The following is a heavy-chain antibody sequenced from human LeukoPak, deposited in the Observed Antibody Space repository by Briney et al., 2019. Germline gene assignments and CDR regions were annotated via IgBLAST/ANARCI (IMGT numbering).Heavy chain of an antibody. CDR2: ISISTSSI. J-gene: IGHJ4*02. CDR3: AKDFLSWEGVFSSSSYDY. CDR1: GFTFSSYS. V-gene: IGHV3-48*01. D-gene: IGHD6-13*01. Sequence: PGGSLRLSCVGSGFTFSSYSMSWVRQAPGKGLEWVSYISISTSSIDYADSVKGRFTISRDNSKNTLYLQMNSLRAEDTAVYYCAKDFLSWEGVFSSSSYDYWGQGTLVPVSS.